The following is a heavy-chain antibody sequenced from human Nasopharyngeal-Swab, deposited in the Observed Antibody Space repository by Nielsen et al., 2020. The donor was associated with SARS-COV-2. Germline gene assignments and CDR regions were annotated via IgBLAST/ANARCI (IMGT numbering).Heavy chain of an antibody. D-gene: IGHD2-8*01. J-gene: IGHJ6*02. Sequence: GESLKISCTASGFTFSGYAMNWVRQAPGKGLEWVSAISGSGGSTYYANSVKGRFTISRDNAKNSLYLQMNSLRAEDTAVYYCARGGVCTNGVCYTAYYYYGMDVWGQGTTVTVSS. CDR3: ARGGVCTNGVCYTAYYYYGMDV. CDR1: GFTFSGYA. CDR2: ISGSGGST. V-gene: IGHV3-23*01.